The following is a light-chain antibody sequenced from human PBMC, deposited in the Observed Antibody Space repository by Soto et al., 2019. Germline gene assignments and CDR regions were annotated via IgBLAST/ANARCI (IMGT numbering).Light chain of an antibody. Sequence: IQLTQSPSSLSASVGDRVTITCRASQGISSYLAWYQQKPGKAPKLLIYAASTLQSGVPSRFSGSGSETDFTLTISRLEPEDFAVYYCQQYDSSYTFGQGTKLEIK. V-gene: IGKV1-9*01. CDR2: AAS. CDR1: QGISSY. J-gene: IGKJ2*01. CDR3: QQYDSSYT.